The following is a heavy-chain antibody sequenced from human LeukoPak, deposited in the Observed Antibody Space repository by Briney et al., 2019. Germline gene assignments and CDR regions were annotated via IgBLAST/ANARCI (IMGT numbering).Heavy chain of an antibody. CDR1: GFTLSNYG. D-gene: IGHD3-22*01. CDR3: AKVYDSSGEAFDY. J-gene: IGHJ4*02. Sequence: PGGSLRLSCAASGFTLSNYGMHWVRQAPAKGLEWVAFIRYDGTKRYYADSVKGRFTISRDTSKNTLYLQMNSLRTDDTAVYYCAKVYDSSGEAFDYWGQGILVTVSS. V-gene: IGHV3-30*02. CDR2: IRYDGTKR.